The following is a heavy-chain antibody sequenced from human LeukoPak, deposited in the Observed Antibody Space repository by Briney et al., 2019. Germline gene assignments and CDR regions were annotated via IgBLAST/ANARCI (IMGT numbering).Heavy chain of an antibody. D-gene: IGHD3-3*01. CDR1: GGTFSSYA. CDR2: ISAYNGNT. Sequence: GASVKVSCKASGGTFSSYAISWVRQAPGQGLEWMGWISAYNGNTNYAQKLQGRVTMTTDTSTSTAYMELRSLRSDDTAVYYCARDLLSRYDFWSGPTKTANWFDPWGQGTLVTVSS. CDR3: ARDLLSRYDFWSGPTKTANWFDP. V-gene: IGHV1-18*01. J-gene: IGHJ5*02.